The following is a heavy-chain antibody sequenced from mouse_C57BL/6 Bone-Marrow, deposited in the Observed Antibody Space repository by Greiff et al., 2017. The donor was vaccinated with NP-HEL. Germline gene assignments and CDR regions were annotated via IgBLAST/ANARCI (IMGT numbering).Heavy chain of an antibody. CDR3: ARRYRGLYYYAMDY. Sequence: EVQGVESGGGLVKPGGSLKLSCAASGFTFSDYGMHWVRQAPEKGLEWVAYISSGSSTNYYADTVKGRFTISRDNAKNTLFLQMTSLRSEDTAMYYCARRYRGLYYYAMDYWGQGTSVTVSS. D-gene: IGHD2-12*01. CDR2: ISSGSSTN. J-gene: IGHJ4*01. V-gene: IGHV5-17*01. CDR1: GFTFSDYG.